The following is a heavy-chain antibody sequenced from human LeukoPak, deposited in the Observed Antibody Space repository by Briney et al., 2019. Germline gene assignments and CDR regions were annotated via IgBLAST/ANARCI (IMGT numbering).Heavy chain of an antibody. J-gene: IGHJ4*02. Sequence: PSETLSLTCTVSGGSISSSSYYWGWIRQPPGKGLEWIGSIYYSGSTYYNPSLKSRVTISVGTSKNQFSLKLSSVTAADTAVYYCASIRFGESFDYWGQGTLVTVSS. CDR3: ASIRFGESFDY. V-gene: IGHV4-39*01. CDR1: GGSISSSSYY. D-gene: IGHD3-10*01. CDR2: IYYSGST.